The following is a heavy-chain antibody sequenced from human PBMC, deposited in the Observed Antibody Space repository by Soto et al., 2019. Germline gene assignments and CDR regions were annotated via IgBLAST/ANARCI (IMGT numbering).Heavy chain of an antibody. CDR3: ARHRITMLVVGHYFDY. V-gene: IGHV4-39*01. Sequence: QLQLQESGPGLVKPSETLSLTCTVSGGSISSGSYYWGWIRQPPGKVLEWIGSIHDSEKTYYNPSLKSRLTISVDTSKTQFSLKLRSVTAADTAVYYCARHRITMLVVGHYFDYWGQGTLVTVSS. J-gene: IGHJ4*02. CDR1: GGSISSGSYY. D-gene: IGHD3-22*01. CDR2: IHDSEKT.